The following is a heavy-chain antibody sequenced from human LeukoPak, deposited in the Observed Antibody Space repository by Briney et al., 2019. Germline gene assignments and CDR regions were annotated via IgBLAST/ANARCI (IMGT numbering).Heavy chain of an antibody. CDR2: IKHDGSEK. J-gene: IGHJ4*02. V-gene: IGHV3-7*01. CDR1: GFIFTNYF. Sequence: GGSLRLSCAASGFIFTNYFMSWVRQAPGKGLEWVASIKHDGSEKYYVDSVRGRFTTSRDNSKNTLYLQMNSLRAEDTAVYYCARDRDNQFDYWGQGTLVTVSS. CDR3: ARDRDNQFDY. D-gene: IGHD1-1*01.